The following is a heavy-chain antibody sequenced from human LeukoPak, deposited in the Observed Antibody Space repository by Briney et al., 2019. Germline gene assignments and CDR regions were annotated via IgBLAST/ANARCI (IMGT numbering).Heavy chain of an antibody. V-gene: IGHV3-21*01. Sequence: GGSLRLSCAASGFTFSSYSMNWVRQAPGKGLEWVSSISSSSYIYYADSVKGRFTISRDNAKNSLYLQMNSLRAEDTAVYYCARAPEGYSYGYGAFDIWGQGTMVTVSS. D-gene: IGHD5-18*01. J-gene: IGHJ3*02. CDR2: ISSSSYI. CDR1: GFTFSSYS. CDR3: ARAPEGYSYGYGAFDI.